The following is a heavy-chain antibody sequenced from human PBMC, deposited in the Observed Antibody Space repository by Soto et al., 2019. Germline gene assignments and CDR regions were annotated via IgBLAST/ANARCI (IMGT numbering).Heavy chain of an antibody. CDR3: ARELSLGDYGMDV. D-gene: IGHD3-3*01. J-gene: IGHJ6*02. Sequence: PSETLSLTCTVSGGSISSGDYYWSWIRQPPGKGLEWIGYIYYSGSTYYNPSLKSRVTISVDTSKNQFSLKLSSVTAADTAVYYCARELSLGDYGMDVWGQGTTVTAP. CDR1: GGSISSGDYY. V-gene: IGHV4-30-4*01. CDR2: IYYSGST.